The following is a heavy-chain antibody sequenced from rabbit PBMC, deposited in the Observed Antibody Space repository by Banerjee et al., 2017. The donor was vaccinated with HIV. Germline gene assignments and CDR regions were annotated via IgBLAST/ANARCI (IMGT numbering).Heavy chain of an antibody. CDR1: GFDFSSSVY. J-gene: IGHJ4*01. CDR2: INTSTGNT. V-gene: IGHV1S45*01. CDR3: ARRSDTVYGCDL. D-gene: IGHD6-1*01. Sequence: QEQLEETGGGLVQPGGSLTLSCKASGFDFSSSVYMCWVRQAPGKGLEWIACINTSTGNTVYASWAKGPFTISKTSSTTVTLQLTSLTAADTATYFCARRSDTVYGCDLWGQGTLVTVS.